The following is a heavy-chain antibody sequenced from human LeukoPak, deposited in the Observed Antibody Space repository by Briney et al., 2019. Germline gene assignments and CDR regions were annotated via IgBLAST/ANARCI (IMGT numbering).Heavy chain of an antibody. CDR1: GYTFTGYY. CDR2: INPNSGGT. Sequence: ASVKVSCKASGYTFTGYYMHWVRQAPGQGLEWMGWINPNSGGTNYAQKFQGRVTMTRDTSISTAYMELSRLRSDDTAVYYCARVSPLLPLIEAFDIWGQGTMATVSS. D-gene: IGHD3-22*01. CDR3: ARVSPLLPLIEAFDI. J-gene: IGHJ3*02. V-gene: IGHV1-2*02.